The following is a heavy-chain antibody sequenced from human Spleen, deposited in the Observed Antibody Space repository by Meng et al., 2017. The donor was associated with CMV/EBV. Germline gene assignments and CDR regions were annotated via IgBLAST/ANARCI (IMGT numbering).Heavy chain of an antibody. J-gene: IGHJ4*02. Sequence: ASGFTFSIYSMNWVRQAPGKGLEWVSSITSSGGYVYYADSLKGRFTISRDNAKNSLFLQMNSLRADDTAVYYCARDLNAIFGVDRDWGQGTLVTVSS. CDR3: ARDLNAIFGVDRD. CDR2: ITSSGGYV. CDR1: GFTFSIYS. V-gene: IGHV3-21*01. D-gene: IGHD3-3*01.